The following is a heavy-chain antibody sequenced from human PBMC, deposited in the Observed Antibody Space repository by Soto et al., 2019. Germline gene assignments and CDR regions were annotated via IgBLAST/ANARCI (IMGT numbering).Heavy chain of an antibody. D-gene: IGHD2-15*01. J-gene: IGHJ6*02. CDR2: ISYDGNNK. CDR1: GFTFSNYA. V-gene: IGHV3-30-3*01. CDR3: ARAGCDGGTCYTLVGLRYGMDV. Sequence: QVQLVESGGGVVQPARSLRLSCAASGFTFSNYAMYWVRQAPGKGLEWVAVISYDGNNKYYADSVKGRFTIARDNSKNTLYLQMNSLRAEDTAVYYCARAGCDGGTCYTLVGLRYGMDVWGQGTTVTVSS.